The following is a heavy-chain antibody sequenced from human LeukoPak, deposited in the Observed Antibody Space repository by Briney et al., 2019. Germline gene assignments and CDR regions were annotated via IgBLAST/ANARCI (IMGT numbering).Heavy chain of an antibody. D-gene: IGHD2-2*01. Sequence: PGRSLRLSCAASGFTFSNYAFHSVRQAPGKGLEWVAVISYDGNNKYYADSVKGRFTISRENSKNTLYVQMNSLRAEDTAVYYCARLTSPAASDFWGRGTLVTVSS. V-gene: IGHV3-30*04. CDR3: ARLTSPAASDF. J-gene: IGHJ4*02. CDR1: GFTFSNYA. CDR2: ISYDGNNK.